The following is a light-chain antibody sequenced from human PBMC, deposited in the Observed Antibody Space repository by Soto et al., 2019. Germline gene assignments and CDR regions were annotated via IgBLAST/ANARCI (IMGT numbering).Light chain of an antibody. V-gene: IGKV3-15*01. CDR3: QQRSNWLT. CDR2: GTS. Sequence: EIVMTQSAATLSVSPGERATLSCRASQSVSSNLAWYQQKPGQAPRLLIYGTSTRATGIPARFSGSGSGTEFTLTISSLQSEDFAVYYCQQRSNWLTFGGGTKVEIK. CDR1: QSVSSN. J-gene: IGKJ4*01.